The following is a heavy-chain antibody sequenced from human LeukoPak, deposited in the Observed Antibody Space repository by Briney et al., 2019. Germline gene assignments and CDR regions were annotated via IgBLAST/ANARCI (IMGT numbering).Heavy chain of an antibody. J-gene: IGHJ4*02. D-gene: IGHD3-9*01. CDR1: GFTFSSYA. Sequence: PGGSLRLSCAASGFTFSSYAMHWVRQAPGKGLEWVAVISYDGSNKYYADSVKGRFTISRDNSKNTLYLQMNSLRAEDTAVYYCSRGWKYYDILTGYYSLWGQGTLVTVSS. CDR2: ISYDGSNK. CDR3: SRGWKYYDILTGYYSL. V-gene: IGHV3-30*04.